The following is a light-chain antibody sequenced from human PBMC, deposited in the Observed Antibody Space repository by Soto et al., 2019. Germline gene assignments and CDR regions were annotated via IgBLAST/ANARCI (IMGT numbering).Light chain of an antibody. CDR3: CSFARSSSFYI. Sequence: QSALTQPASVSGSPGQSITISCSGTSSDVGSSNFVSWYQQHPGKAPKLIIFEGDRRPSGVSGRFSGSKSGNTASLTISGLLAEDEADYYCCSFARSSSFYIFGTGTKVTVL. CDR1: SSDVGSSNF. J-gene: IGLJ1*01. CDR2: EGD. V-gene: IGLV2-23*01.